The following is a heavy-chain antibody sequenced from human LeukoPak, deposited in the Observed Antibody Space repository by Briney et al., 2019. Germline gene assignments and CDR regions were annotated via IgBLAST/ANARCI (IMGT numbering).Heavy chain of an antibody. J-gene: IGHJ3*02. CDR3: AKREGNYGAFDI. D-gene: IGHD1-7*01. CDR1: GFTFSSYA. V-gene: IGHV3-23*01. Sequence: GGSLRLSCATSGFTFSSYAMSWVRQAPGKGLEWVSTISGSGGSTSYADSVKGQLTISRDNSKNTLYLQMNSLRAEDTAVYYCAKREGNYGAFDIWGQGTMVTVSS. CDR2: ISGSGGST.